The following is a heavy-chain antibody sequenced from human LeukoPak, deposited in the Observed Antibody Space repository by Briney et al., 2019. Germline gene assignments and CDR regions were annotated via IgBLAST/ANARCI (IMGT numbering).Heavy chain of an antibody. CDR2: INHSVRT. CDR1: GGAFREDY. Sequence: PSETLSLTCALFGGAFREDYWSGGPDTPGQGLERSCEINHSVRTNYNPSLTSRVTLSVDASKNQFSLSLSSTPAAATAVYFCARGHAQWELYLHSWGQGTLVTVSS. J-gene: IGHJ4*02. D-gene: IGHD1-26*01. CDR3: ARGHAQWELYLHS. V-gene: IGHV4-34*01.